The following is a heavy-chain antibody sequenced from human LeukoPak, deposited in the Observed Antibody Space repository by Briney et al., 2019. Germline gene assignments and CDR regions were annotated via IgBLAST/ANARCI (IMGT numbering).Heavy chain of an antibody. CDR3: VREAVRGDTATVKGAMGY. D-gene: IGHD5-18*01. CDR2: IYNGGST. V-gene: IGHV3-53*01. J-gene: IGHJ4*02. CDR1: GFTVNSNY. Sequence: GGSLRLSCAASGFTVNSNYMSWVRQAPGKGLEWVSLIYNGGSTYYADSVKGRFTISTDNSKNTLYLQMNSLRAEDTAVYYCVREAVRGDTATVKGAMGYGGQGTLVTVSS.